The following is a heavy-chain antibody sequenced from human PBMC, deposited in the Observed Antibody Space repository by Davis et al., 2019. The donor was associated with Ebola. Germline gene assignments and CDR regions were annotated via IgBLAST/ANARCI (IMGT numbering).Heavy chain of an antibody. CDR1: CFTLSSYS. V-gene: IGHV3-21*04. J-gene: IGHJ4*02. CDR2: ISSSSSYI. D-gene: IGHD3-3*01. CDR3: AKGERFLEWLLSSNFDY. Sequence: GESLNISRAAPCFTLSSYSMNWVRQAPGKGLEWVSSISSSSSYIYYADSVKGRFTISRDNAKNSLYLQMNSLRTEDTALYYCAKGERFLEWLLSSNFDYWGQGTLVTVSS.